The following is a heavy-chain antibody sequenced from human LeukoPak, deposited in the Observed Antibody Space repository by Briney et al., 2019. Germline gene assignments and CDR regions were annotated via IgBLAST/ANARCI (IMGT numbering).Heavy chain of an antibody. V-gene: IGHV3-23*01. CDR3: ASLLWRGYTPFDY. D-gene: IGHD5-12*01. CDR1: GFTFSNYA. J-gene: IGHJ4*02. CDR2: ISGSGGTT. Sequence: GGSLRLSCAASGFTFSNYAMSWVRQAPGKGLEWVSAISGSGGTTYYADSVKGRFTISRDNSKNTLYLQINSLRAEDTAIYYCASLLWRGYTPFDYWGQGTLVTVSS.